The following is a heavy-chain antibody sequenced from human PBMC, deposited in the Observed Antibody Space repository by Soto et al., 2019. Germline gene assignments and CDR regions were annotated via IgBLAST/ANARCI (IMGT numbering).Heavy chain of an antibody. CDR3: ARRRWAVTTVQPRFDY. V-gene: IGHV4-34*01. CDR2: INHSGST. J-gene: IGHJ4*02. D-gene: IGHD4-17*01. Sequence: QVQLQQWGAGLLKPSETLSLTCAVYGGSFSGYYWSWIRQPPGKGLELIGEINHSGSTNYNPSLKSRVTISVDTSKNQFSLKLSSVTAADTAVYYCARRRWAVTTVQPRFDYWGQGTLVTVSS. CDR1: GGSFSGYY.